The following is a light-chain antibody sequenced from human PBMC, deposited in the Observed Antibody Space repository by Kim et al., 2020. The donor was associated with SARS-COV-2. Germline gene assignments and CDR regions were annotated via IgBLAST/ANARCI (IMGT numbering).Light chain of an antibody. J-gene: IGLJ3*02. CDR2: EVS. V-gene: IGLV2-14*01. CDR3: TSCTTSNTWV. Sequence: QSALTQPASVSGSPGQSITISCTGTSSDVGHCKYVSWYQQHPGKAPKLIICEVSERPSGVSNRFSGSKSDNTASLTISGLQAEDEAYYYCTSCTTSNTWVFGGGTQLTVL. CDR1: SSDVGHCKY.